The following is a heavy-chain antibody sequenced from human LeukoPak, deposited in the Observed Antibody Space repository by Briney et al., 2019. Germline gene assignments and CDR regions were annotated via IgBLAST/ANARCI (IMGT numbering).Heavy chain of an antibody. CDR3: ARWVLRDGYADY. V-gene: IGHV4-39*07. J-gene: IGHJ4*02. CDR2: IYYSGST. Sequence: PSETLSLTCTVSGGSIGSSSYYWGWIRQPPGKGLEWIGSIYYSGSTYYNPSLKSRVTISVDTSKNQFSLKLSSVTAADTAVYYCARWVLRDGYADYWGQGTLVTVSS. CDR1: GGSIGSSSYY. D-gene: IGHD5-24*01.